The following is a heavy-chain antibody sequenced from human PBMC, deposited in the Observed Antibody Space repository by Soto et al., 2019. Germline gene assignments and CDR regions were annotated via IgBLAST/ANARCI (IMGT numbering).Heavy chain of an antibody. D-gene: IGHD6-13*01. J-gene: IGHJ4*02. Sequence: QPGGSLRLSCEASGFTFSGFDMHWVRQPTGKGLEWVSSIGTAGDTYYAVSVKGRFTISRDNAKNSLSPQMNSLRAGDMAVYFCAKSQEIGTHFFDSWGQGAKVTVSS. V-gene: IGHV3-13*01. CDR2: IGTAGDT. CDR1: GFTFSGFD. CDR3: AKSQEIGTHFFDS.